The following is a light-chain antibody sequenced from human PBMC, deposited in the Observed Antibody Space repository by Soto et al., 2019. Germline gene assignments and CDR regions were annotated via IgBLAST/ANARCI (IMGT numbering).Light chain of an antibody. V-gene: IGLV2-8*01. CDR3: SSYAGSNSVI. CDR1: SSDVGGFNY. J-gene: IGLJ2*01. Sequence: QSALTQPPSASGSPGQSVTISCTGTSSDVGGFNYVSWFQQHPGKAPKLLIYEVSKWPSGVPNRFSGSKSGNTASLTVSGLQAEDEASYFCSSYAGSNSVIFGEGTKLTVL. CDR2: EVS.